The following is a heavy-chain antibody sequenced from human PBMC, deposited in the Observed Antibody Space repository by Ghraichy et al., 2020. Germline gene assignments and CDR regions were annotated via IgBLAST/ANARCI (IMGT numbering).Heavy chain of an antibody. CDR1: GGSISSYC. Sequence: SETLSLTCTVSGGSISSYCWSWIRQPPGKGLEWIGNIYYSGSTNYNPSLKSRVTISVDMSKNQFSLKLSSVTAADTAVYYCVRHSSSWYVDYWGQGTLVTVSS. D-gene: IGHD6-13*01. CDR2: IYYSGST. V-gene: IGHV4-59*08. CDR3: VRHSSSWYVDY. J-gene: IGHJ4*02.